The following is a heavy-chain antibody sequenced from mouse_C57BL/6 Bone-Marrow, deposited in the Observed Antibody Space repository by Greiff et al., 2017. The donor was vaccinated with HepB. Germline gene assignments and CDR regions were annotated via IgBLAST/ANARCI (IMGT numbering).Heavy chain of an antibody. V-gene: IGHV7-3*01. D-gene: IGHD1-1*01. CDR1: GFTFTDYY. CDR3: ARYGYYGSRMIPFAY. CDR2: IRNKANGYTT. Sequence: EVQLVESGGGLVQPGGSLSLSCAASGFTFTDYYMSWVRQPPGKALEWLGFIRNKANGYTTEYSASVKGRFTISRDNSQSILYLQMNALRAEDSATYYCARYGYYGSRMIPFAYWGQGTLVTVSA. J-gene: IGHJ3*01.